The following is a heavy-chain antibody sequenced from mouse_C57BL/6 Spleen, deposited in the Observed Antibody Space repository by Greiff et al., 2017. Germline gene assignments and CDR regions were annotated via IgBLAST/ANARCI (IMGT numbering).Heavy chain of an antibody. J-gene: IGHJ4*01. V-gene: IGHV1-69*01. Sequence: QVQLQQSGAELVMPGASVKLSCKASGYTFTSYWMHWVKQRPGQGLEWIGEIDPSDSYTTYNQKFKVKSTLTVDKSSSTAYMQISSLTSEDSAVYYGARAVATVVDYYAMDDWGQGTSVTVSS. D-gene: IGHD1-1*01. CDR2: IDPSDSYT. CDR1: GYTFTSYW. CDR3: ARAVATVVDYYAMDD.